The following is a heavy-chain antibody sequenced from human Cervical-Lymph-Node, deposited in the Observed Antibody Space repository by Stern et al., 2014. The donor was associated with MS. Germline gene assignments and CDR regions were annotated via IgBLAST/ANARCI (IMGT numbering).Heavy chain of an antibody. CDR2: ISWDGGST. CDR1: GFTVNDYS. CDR3: AKTKVTTRPFEF. D-gene: IGHD4-17*01. J-gene: IGHJ4*02. V-gene: IGHV3-9*01. Sequence: VQLVESGGGLVQPGRSLRLSCAASGFTVNDYSMHWVRQAPGKGLEWVSGISWDGGSTEYAASVKGRFAISRDNAKNSLFLHMNSLRPEDTAFYYCAKTKVTTRPFEFWGQGTLVTVSS.